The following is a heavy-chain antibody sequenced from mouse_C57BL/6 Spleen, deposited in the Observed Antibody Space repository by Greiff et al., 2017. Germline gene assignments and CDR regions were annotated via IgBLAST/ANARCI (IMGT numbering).Heavy chain of an antibody. D-gene: IGHD3-2*02. Sequence: QVHVKQSGPELVKPGASVKLSCKASGYTFTSYDINWVKQRPGQGLEWIGWIYPRDGSTKYNEKFKGKATLTVDKSSSTAYMELHSLKSEDSAVYFCARQDSSGYGNYFDYWGQGTTLTVSS. V-gene: IGHV1-85*01. CDR2: IYPRDGST. CDR3: ARQDSSGYGNYFDY. CDR1: GYTFTSYD. J-gene: IGHJ2*01.